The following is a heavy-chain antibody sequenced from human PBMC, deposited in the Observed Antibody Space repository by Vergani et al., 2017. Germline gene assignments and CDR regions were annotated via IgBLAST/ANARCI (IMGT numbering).Heavy chain of an antibody. CDR2: IYYSGST. J-gene: IGHJ4*02. D-gene: IGHD2-15*01. CDR3: ARYCSVGSCFNY. Sequence: QLQLQESGPGLVKPSETLSLTCTVSGGSISSSSYYWGWIRQPPGKGLEWIGSIYYSGSTDYNPSLKSRVTISVDTSKNQFSLKLSSVTAADTAVYYCARYCSVGSCFNYWGQGTLVTVSS. CDR1: GGSISSSSYY. V-gene: IGHV4-39*01.